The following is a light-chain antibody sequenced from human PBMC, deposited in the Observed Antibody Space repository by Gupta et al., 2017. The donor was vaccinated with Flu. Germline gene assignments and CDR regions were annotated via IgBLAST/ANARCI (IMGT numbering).Light chain of an antibody. CDR2: DAS. CDR1: QTIRSY. J-gene: IGKJ3*01. CDR3: QETVSIPFA. Sequence: DIQMSQLPTSLPASVGDRVTIICRASQTIRSYLNWYQQKSGKAPKLLVYDASTLESGVPSRFTGSRSGTDFILTISSLEPDDVATYYCQETVSIPFAFGPGTRVDLK. V-gene: IGKV1-39*01.